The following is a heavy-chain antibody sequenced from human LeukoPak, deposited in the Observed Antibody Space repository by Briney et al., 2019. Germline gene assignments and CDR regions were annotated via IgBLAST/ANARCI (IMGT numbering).Heavy chain of an antibody. CDR2: ISSSSSYI. CDR3: AGRRRGPQADWYFDL. J-gene: IGHJ2*01. V-gene: IGHV3-21*01. D-gene: IGHD3-16*01. CDR1: GFTFSSYS. Sequence: GGSLRLSCAASGFTFSSYSMNWVRQAPGKGLEWVSSISSSSSYIYYADSVKGRFTISRDNAKNSLYLQMNSLRAEDTAVYYCAGRRRGPQADWYFDLWGRGTLVTVSS.